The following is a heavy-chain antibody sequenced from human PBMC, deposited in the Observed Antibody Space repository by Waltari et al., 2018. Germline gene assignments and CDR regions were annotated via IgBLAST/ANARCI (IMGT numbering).Heavy chain of an antibody. CDR2: TYYSGNT. D-gene: IGHD5-12*01. Sequence: QVQLQESGPGLVKPSETLFLTCTVSGASMTGYYWSWVRQPPGKGLVWLGSTYYSGNTNYNSSLESRLTISMDTSKNQISLKLSAVTAADTAVYYCARDSPYSGNNYWDDSFDVWGQGTVVIVSS. CDR3: ARDSPYSGNNYWDDSFDV. CDR1: GASMTGYY. V-gene: IGHV4-59*01. J-gene: IGHJ3*01.